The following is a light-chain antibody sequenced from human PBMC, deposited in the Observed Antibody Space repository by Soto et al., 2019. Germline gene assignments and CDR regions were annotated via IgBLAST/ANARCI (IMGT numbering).Light chain of an antibody. CDR1: SGHSSYA. V-gene: IGLV4-69*01. CDR2: LNSDGSH. J-gene: IGLJ2*01. CDR3: QTWGTGIGV. Sequence: QPVLTQSPSASASLGPSVKLTCTLSSGHSSYAIAWHQQQPEKGPRYLMKLNSDGSHRKGDGIPDRFSGSSSEAEHYLTISSLQSEDEADYYCQTWGTGIGVFGGGTKLTVL.